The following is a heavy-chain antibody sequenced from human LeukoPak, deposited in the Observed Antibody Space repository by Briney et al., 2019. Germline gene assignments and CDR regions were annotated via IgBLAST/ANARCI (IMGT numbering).Heavy chain of an antibody. CDR2: IYHSGNP. CDR3: ARGTALGGAKIPGDTY. Sequence: PSETLSLTCIVSGYSISSGYYWGWIRQPPGKGLEWIGSIYHSGNPYYNPSLKSRVTISIDTSKNQFSLKLTSVTAADTAVYYCARGTALGGAKIPGDTYWGQGTLVTVSS. CDR1: GYSISSGYY. V-gene: IGHV4-38-2*02. J-gene: IGHJ4*02. D-gene: IGHD1-26*01.